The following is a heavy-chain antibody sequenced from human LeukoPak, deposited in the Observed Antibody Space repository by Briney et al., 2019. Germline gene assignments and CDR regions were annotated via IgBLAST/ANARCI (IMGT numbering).Heavy chain of an antibody. CDR2: IYYSGST. CDR1: GGSISSYY. Sequence: SETLSLTCTVSGGSISSYYWSWIRQPPGKGLEWTGNIYYSGSTNYNPSLKSRVTISVDTSKKQFSLKLTSVTAADTAVYYCATGQQMNDHWGQGTLVTVSS. J-gene: IGHJ5*02. D-gene: IGHD6-13*01. V-gene: IGHV4-59*01. CDR3: ATGQQMNDH.